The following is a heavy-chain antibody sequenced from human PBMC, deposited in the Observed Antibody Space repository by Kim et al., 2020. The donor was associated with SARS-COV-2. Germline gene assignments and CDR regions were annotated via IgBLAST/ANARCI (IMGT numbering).Heavy chain of an antibody. CDR2: IYYSGST. D-gene: IGHD3-3*01. V-gene: IGHV4-59*01. Sequence: SETLSLTCTVSGGSISSYYWSWIRQPPGKGLEWIGYIYYSGSTNYNPSLKSRVTISVDTSKNQFSLKLSSVTAADTAVYYCARDNYDFWSGYSHRWFDPWGQGTLVTVSS. J-gene: IGHJ5*02. CDR3: ARDNYDFWSGYSHRWFDP. CDR1: GGSISSYY.